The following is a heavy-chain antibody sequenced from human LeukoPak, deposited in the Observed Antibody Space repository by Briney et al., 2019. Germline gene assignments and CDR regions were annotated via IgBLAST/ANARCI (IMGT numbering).Heavy chain of an antibody. J-gene: IGHJ3*02. CDR2: IYYSGST. D-gene: IGHD6-19*01. CDR3: ARDMGYSSGWGAFDI. Sequence: SETLSLTCTVSGGCISSYYWSWIRQPPGKGLECIGYIYYSGSTNYNPSLKSRVTISVDTSKNQFSLKLSSVTAADTAVYYCARDMGYSSGWGAFDIWGQGTMVTVSS. V-gene: IGHV4-59*01. CDR1: GGCISSYY.